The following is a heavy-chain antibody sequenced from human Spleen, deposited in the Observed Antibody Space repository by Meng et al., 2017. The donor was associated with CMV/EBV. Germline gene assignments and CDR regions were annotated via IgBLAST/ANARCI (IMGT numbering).Heavy chain of an antibody. Sequence: GESLKISCAASGFTFDDYGMSWVRQAPGKGLEWVSRTNSDGSSTNYADSVKGRFTISRDNAKNTLYLQMNSLRAEDTAMYYCAEDVGYWGQGTLVTVSS. CDR2: TNSDGSST. CDR1: GFTFDDYG. J-gene: IGHJ4*02. V-gene: IGHV3-74*01. CDR3: AEDVGY. D-gene: IGHD1-26*01.